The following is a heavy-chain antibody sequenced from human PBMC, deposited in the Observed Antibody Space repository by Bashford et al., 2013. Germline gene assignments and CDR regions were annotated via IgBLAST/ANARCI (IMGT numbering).Heavy chain of an antibody. Sequence: SGPTLVNHRHLTLTCTVSGFSLRIKLGVSWIRQPPREGPGVACTHFFVMTKNTYSTSLKSRLTISKDTSKSQVVLTMTNMDPVDTALYYCTTDSFFVSGQLLGSYWSQGALVTVSS. V-gene: IGHV2-26*01. J-gene: IGHJ4*02. CDR1: GFSLRIKLG. CDR2: FFVMTK. D-gene: IGHD1-1*01. CDR3: TTDSFFVSGQLLGSY.